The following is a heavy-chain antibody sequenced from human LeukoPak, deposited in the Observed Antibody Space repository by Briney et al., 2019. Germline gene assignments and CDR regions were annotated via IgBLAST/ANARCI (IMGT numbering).Heavy chain of an antibody. Sequence: GGSLRLSCAASGFTFSSYAMHWVRQAPGKGLEWVAFIRYDGSNKYYADSVKGRFTISRDNSKNTLYLQMNSLRAEDTAVYYCANYYSNYDHRRLRPNRAFDIWGQGTMVTVSS. CDR3: ANYYSNYDHRRLRPNRAFDI. D-gene: IGHD4-11*01. CDR1: GFTFSSYA. V-gene: IGHV3-30*02. J-gene: IGHJ3*02. CDR2: IRYDGSNK.